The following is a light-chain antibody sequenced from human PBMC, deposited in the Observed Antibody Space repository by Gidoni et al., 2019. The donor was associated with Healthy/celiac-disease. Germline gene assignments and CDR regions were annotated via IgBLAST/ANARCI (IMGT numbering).Light chain of an antibody. CDR2: EDN. J-gene: IGLJ2*01. CDR1: SGSIASNY. CDR3: QSYDSSNPVV. V-gene: IGLV6-57*04. Sequence: NCTLTQPHSGTECPGKTVTISCTRSSGSIASNYVQWYQQPPGSAPTTVIYEDNQGPSGVPDRFSGSIDSSSNSASLSISGLKTEDEADYSCQSYDSSNPVVFGGGTKLTVL.